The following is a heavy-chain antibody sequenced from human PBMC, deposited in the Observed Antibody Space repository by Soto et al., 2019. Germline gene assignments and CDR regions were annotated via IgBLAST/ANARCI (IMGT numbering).Heavy chain of an antibody. CDR2: VTGSGSQI. V-gene: IGHV3-23*01. Sequence: VGSLRLSCAASGFTISTYAMTWVRQAPGKGLECVSGVTGSGSQIYYADSVKGRFTISKDNSKNTLYLQMSSLREEDTALYYCAKDAVYRDGLWLMDSWGQGNLVXVS. J-gene: IGHJ5*02. CDR1: GFTISTYA. D-gene: IGHD2-21*01. CDR3: AKDAVYRDGLWLMDS.